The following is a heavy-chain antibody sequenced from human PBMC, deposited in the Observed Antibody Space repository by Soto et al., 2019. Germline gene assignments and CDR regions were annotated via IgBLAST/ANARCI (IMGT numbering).Heavy chain of an antibody. CDR2: IRVGGGDT. Sequence: VRLLESGGGLAQPGGSRRLSCAASGFTFSSSAMNWVRQAPGKGLEWVSSIRVGGGDTFYADSVRGRFTVSRDISTNTLYLQMNSLRAEDTAIYYCAKCSVGTVRTSGWCNWFDPWGQGTLVTVSS. CDR1: GFTFSSSA. CDR3: AKCSVGTVRTSGWCNWFDP. J-gene: IGHJ5*02. V-gene: IGHV3-23*01. D-gene: IGHD6-19*01.